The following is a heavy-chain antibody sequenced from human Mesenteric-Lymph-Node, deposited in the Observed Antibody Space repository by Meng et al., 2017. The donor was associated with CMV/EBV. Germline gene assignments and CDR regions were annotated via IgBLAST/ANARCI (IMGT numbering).Heavy chain of an antibody. CDR2: INPNSGAT. J-gene: IGHJ4*02. V-gene: IGHV1-2*02. Sequence: ASVKVSCKASGYTFIGYYMHWVRQAPGQGLEWMGRINPNSGATKYTQELQGRVTMTRDTSISTVYMELSRLRSGDTAVYYCARVLMVVGCTSCFTLPFDYWGQGTLVTVSS. CDR3: ARVLMVVGCTSCFTLPFDY. CDR1: GYTFIGYY. D-gene: IGHD2-2*02.